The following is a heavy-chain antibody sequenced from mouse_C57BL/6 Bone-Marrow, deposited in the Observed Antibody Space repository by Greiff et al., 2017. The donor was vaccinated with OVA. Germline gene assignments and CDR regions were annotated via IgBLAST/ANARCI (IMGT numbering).Heavy chain of an antibody. Sequence: QVQLQQPGAELVKPGASVKMSCKASGYTFTSYWITWVKQRPGQGLEWIGDIYPGSGSTNYNEKFKSKATLTVDTSSSTAYMQLSSLTSEDSAVYYCARGGGLPAWFAYWGQGTLVTVSA. CDR2: IYPGSGST. J-gene: IGHJ3*01. CDR3: ARGGGLPAWFAY. D-gene: IGHD2-2*01. V-gene: IGHV1-55*01. CDR1: GYTFTSYW.